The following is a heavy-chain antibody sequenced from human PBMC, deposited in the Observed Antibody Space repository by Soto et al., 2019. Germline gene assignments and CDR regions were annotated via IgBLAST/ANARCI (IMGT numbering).Heavy chain of an antibody. J-gene: IGHJ4*01. D-gene: IGHD3-3*01. V-gene: IGHV3-74*01. CDR3: GRGRRLLEGFYFEF. CDR2: INSDGSST. Sequence: GVSLRLSCAASGFTFSSYWMHWVRQAPGKGLVWVSRINSDGSSTSYADSVKGRFTISRDNAKNTLYLQMNSLRAEDTAVYYWGRGRRLLEGFYFEFWGQAILVTVSS. CDR1: GFTFSSYW.